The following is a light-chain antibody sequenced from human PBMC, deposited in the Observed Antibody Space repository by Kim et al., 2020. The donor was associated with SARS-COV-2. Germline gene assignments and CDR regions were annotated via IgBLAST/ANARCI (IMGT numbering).Light chain of an antibody. CDR3: HSRDSSGISF. V-gene: IGLV3-19*01. Sequence: VHLGQTVRITCQEDSLRSYYATWYQQKPGQAPVLVIYGKNSRPSGIPDRFSGSSSGNTASLTITGAQAADEADYFCHSRDSSGISFFGGGTQLTVL. CDR2: GKN. J-gene: IGLJ2*01. CDR1: SLRSYY.